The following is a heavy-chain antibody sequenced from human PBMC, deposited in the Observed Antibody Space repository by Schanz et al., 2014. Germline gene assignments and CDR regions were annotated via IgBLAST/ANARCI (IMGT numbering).Heavy chain of an antibody. CDR1: GFTFTNLG. V-gene: IGHV3-30*02. D-gene: IGHD3-16*01. J-gene: IGHJ4*02. Sequence: QVQLVESGGGVVQPGGSLRLSCAASGFTFTNLGMHWVRRAPGKGLEWVAFIRYDGSNQYYADSVKGRFTISRDSARNSLYLQMSSLRAEDTAVYYCARGTPFLCDYWGQGTLVTVSS. CDR3: ARGTPFLCDY. CDR2: IRYDGSNQ.